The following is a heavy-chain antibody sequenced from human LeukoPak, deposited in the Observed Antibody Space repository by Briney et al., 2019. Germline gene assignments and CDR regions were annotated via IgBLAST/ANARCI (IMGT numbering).Heavy chain of an antibody. CDR3: ARDYGPAEYYFDY. D-gene: IGHD2-2*01. CDR1: GGSISSSSYY. V-gene: IGHV4-39*02. CDR2: IYYSGST. J-gene: IGHJ4*02. Sequence: SETLSLTCTVSGGSISSSSYYWGWIRQPPGTGLEWIGSIYYSGSTYYNPSLKSRVAISVDTSKNQFSLKLSSVTAADTAVYYCARDYGPAEYYFDYWGQGTLVTVSS.